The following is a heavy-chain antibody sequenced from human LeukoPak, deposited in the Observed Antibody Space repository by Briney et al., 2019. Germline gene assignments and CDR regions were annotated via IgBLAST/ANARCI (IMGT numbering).Heavy chain of an antibody. J-gene: IGHJ5*02. CDR2: INHSGST. Sequence: PSETLSLTCAVYGGFFSGYYWSWIRQPPGKGLKWIGEINHSGSTNYNPSLKSRVTISADTSKNQFSLKLSSVTAADTAVYYCARGRTVLLWFGESSNWFDPWGQGTLVTVSS. D-gene: IGHD3-10*01. CDR3: ARGRTVLLWFGESSNWFDP. CDR1: GGFFSGYY. V-gene: IGHV4-34*01.